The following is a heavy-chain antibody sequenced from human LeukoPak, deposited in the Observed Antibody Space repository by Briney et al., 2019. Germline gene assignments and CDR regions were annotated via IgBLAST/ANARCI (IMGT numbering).Heavy chain of an antibody. CDR1: GFTFNNYW. Sequence: GGSLRLSCVASGFTFNNYWMSWVRQAPGKGPEWVANIKQDGSEKYYVDSVKGRFTISRDNAKNSLYLHMDSLRAGDTAFYYCARDKIVGATSLDYWGQGTLVTVSS. CDR2: IKQDGSEK. V-gene: IGHV3-7*01. D-gene: IGHD1-26*01. J-gene: IGHJ4*02. CDR3: ARDKIVGATSLDY.